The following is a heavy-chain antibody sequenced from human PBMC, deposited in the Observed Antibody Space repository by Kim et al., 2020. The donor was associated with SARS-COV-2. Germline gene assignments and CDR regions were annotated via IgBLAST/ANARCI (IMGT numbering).Heavy chain of an antibody. Sequence: SETLSLTCTVSGGSISSSSYYWGWIRQPPGKGLEWIGSIYYSGSTYYNPSLKSRVTISVDTSKNQFSLKLSSVTAADTAVYYCARLGGKRWAMIAAAGTVDYWGQGTLVTVSS. CDR2: IYYSGST. CDR1: GGSISSSSYY. J-gene: IGHJ4*02. V-gene: IGHV4-39*01. CDR3: ARLGGKRWAMIAAAGTVDY. D-gene: IGHD6-13*01.